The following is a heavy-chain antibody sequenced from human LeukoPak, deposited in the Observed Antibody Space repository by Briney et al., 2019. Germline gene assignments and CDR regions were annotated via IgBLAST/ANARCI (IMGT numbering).Heavy chain of an antibody. CDR2: IKQDGSEK. D-gene: IGHD3-10*01. CDR1: GFTLSSYW. V-gene: IGHV3-7*01. J-gene: IGHJ3*02. Sequence: PGGSLRLSCAASGFTLSSYWMSWVRQAPGKGLEWVANIKQDGSEKYYVDSVKGRFTISRDNAKSSLYLQMNSLRAEDTAVYYCARDNPSYGSGSYTAEGSAAFDIWGQGTMVTVSS. CDR3: ARDNPSYGSGSYTAEGSAAFDI.